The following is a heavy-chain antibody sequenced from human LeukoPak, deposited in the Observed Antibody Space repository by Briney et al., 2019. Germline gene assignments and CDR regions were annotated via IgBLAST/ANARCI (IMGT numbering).Heavy chain of an antibody. Sequence: PGGSLRLSCAVSGLTFSSFAMSWVRQAPGKGLEWVSAITGSAGATWYADAVKGRFTISRDNSKNTMYLQMNSLRAEDTALYYCAKMKGATEYYYYAMDVWGKGTMVSVSS. D-gene: IGHD5-24*01. CDR3: AKMKGATEYYYYAMDV. J-gene: IGHJ6*04. V-gene: IGHV3-23*01. CDR2: ITGSAGAT. CDR1: GLTFSSFA.